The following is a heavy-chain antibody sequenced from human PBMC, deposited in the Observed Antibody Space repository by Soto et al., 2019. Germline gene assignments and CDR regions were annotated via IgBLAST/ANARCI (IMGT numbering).Heavy chain of an antibody. Sequence: QVQLQQWGAGLLKPSETLSLTCAVYGGSFSGYYWSWIRQPPGKGLEWIGEINHSGSTNYNPSLKSRATISVDTSKTQFSLKLSSVTAADTAVYYCARAWGGVPDYWGQGTLVTVSS. CDR3: ARAWGGVPDY. J-gene: IGHJ4*02. CDR1: GGSFSGYY. CDR2: INHSGST. D-gene: IGHD3-16*01. V-gene: IGHV4-34*01.